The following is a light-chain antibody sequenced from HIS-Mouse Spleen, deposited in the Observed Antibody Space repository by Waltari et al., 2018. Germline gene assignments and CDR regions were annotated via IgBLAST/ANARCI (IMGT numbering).Light chain of an antibody. CDR3: QAWDSSYSV. V-gene: IGLV3-1*01. CDR2: QVS. CDR1: KLGDKY. Sequence: SYELTQPPSVSVSPGQTARNTCSGDKLGDKYACWYQQKTGQSPVLVIYQVSKRPSGIPERFSGSNSGNTATLTISGTQAMDEADYYCQAWDSSYSVFGGGTKLTVL. J-gene: IGLJ2*01.